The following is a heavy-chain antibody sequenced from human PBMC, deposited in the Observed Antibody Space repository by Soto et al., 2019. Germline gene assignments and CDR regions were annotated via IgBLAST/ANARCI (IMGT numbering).Heavy chain of an antibody. V-gene: IGHV3-9*01. CDR3: ARDSGIVAAGRFSFDP. Sequence: EVQLVESGGGLVQPGRSLRLSCAASGFIFNDFAMHWVRQAPGKGLEWVASIDWNGANIAYAASVEGRFTISRDNVKNSLFLQMNSLRAEDTAFYFCARDSGIVAAGRFSFDPRGQGTLVTVSS. CDR1: GFIFNDFA. D-gene: IGHD6-13*01. J-gene: IGHJ5*02. CDR2: IDWNGANI.